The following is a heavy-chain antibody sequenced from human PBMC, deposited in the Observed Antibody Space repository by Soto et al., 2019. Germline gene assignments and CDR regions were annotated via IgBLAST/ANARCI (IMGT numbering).Heavy chain of an antibody. CDR1: GFSLSTSGVG. CDR3: AHAHYDSSGYTFDY. J-gene: IGHJ4*02. D-gene: IGHD3-22*01. V-gene: IGHV2-5*01. Sequence: GPTLVNPTQTLTLTCTFSGFSLSTSGVGVGWIRQPPGKALEWLALIYWNDNKRYRPSLKSRLTITKDTSKNQVVLTITKMDPVDIATYYCAHAHYDSSGYTFDYWGQRTLVTVSS. CDR2: IYWNDNK.